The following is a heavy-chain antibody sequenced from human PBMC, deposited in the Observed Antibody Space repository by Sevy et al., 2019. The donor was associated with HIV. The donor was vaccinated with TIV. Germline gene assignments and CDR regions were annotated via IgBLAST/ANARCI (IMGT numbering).Heavy chain of an antibody. J-gene: IGHJ6*02. CDR3: ARDSDIATTKYYYYYGMDV. D-gene: IGHD5-12*01. Sequence: ASVKVSCKASGDTFSSYAISWVRQAPGQGLEWMGGIIPMFGSPNYAQKFQGRVTVTADESTSTAYMELSSLRSEDTAVYYCARDSDIATTKYYYYYGMDVWGQGTTVTVSS. V-gene: IGHV1-69*13. CDR2: IIPMFGSP. CDR1: GDTFSSYA.